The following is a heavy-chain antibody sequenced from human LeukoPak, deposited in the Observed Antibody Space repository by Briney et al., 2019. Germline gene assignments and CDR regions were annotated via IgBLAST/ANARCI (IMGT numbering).Heavy chain of an antibody. V-gene: IGHV3-53*01. CDR2: IYSGGST. Sequence: PGGSLRLSCAASGFTVSSNYMGWVRQAPGKGLEWVSVIYSGGSTYYADPVKGRFTISRDNSKNTLYLQMNSLRAEDTAVYYCARGLGYSSGWTYDAFDIWGQGTMVTVSS. J-gene: IGHJ3*02. D-gene: IGHD6-19*01. CDR3: ARGLGYSSGWTYDAFDI. CDR1: GFTVSSNY.